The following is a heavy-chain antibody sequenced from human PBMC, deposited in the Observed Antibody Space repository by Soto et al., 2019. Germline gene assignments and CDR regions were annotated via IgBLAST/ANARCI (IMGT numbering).Heavy chain of an antibody. Sequence: GGSLRLSCTASGFTFGDYAMSWFRQAPGKGLEWVGFIRSKVYGGTTEYAGSLKVRFTISRDDSKSIAYLQMNSLKTEDTAVYYCTRTVGSGYESPYMDVWGKGTTVTVSS. CDR3: TRTVGSGYESPYMDV. J-gene: IGHJ6*03. V-gene: IGHV3-49*03. CDR2: IRSKVYGGTT. CDR1: GFTFGDYA. D-gene: IGHD5-12*01.